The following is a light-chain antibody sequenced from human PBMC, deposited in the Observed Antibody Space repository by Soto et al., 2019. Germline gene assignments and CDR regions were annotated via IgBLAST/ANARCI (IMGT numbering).Light chain of an antibody. Sequence: SYELTQPHSVSVAPGQTARITCGGNNIGSKSVHWYQQKPCQAPVLVVYDDSDRPSGIPERFSGSNSGNTATLTISRVEAGDEADYYCQVWDSSEVFGGGTKLTVL. CDR3: QVWDSSEV. CDR1: NIGSKS. J-gene: IGLJ3*02. CDR2: DDS. V-gene: IGLV3-21*02.